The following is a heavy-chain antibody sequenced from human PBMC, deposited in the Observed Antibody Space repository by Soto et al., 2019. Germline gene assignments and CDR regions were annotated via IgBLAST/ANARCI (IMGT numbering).Heavy chain of an antibody. V-gene: IGHV3-53*01. CDR2: IYSGGST. CDR3: ASQPESDYYYYYGMDV. J-gene: IGHJ6*02. D-gene: IGHD5-18*01. Sequence: GGSLRLSCAASGFTVSSNYMSWVRQAPGKGLEWVSVIYSGGSTYYADSVKGRFTISRDNSKNTLYLQMNSLRAEDTAVYYCASQPESDYYYYYGMDVWGQGTTVTVSS. CDR1: GFTVSSNY.